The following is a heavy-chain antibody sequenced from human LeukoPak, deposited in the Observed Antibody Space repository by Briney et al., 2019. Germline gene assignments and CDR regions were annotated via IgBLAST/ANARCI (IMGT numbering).Heavy chain of an antibody. CDR2: INSDGSST. CDR1: GFTFSSYW. CDR3: ARVYGPNQRYSSSWYDNWFDP. J-gene: IGHJ5*02. Sequence: GGSLRLSCAASGFTFSSYWMHWVRQAPGKGLVWVSRINSDGSSTSYADSVKGRFTISRDNAKNTLYLQMNSLRAEDTAVYYCARVYGPNQRYSSSWYDNWFDPWGQGTLVTVSS. V-gene: IGHV3-74*01. D-gene: IGHD6-13*01.